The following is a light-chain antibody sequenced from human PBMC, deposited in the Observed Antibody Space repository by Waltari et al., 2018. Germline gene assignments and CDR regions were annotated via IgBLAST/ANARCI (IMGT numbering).Light chain of an antibody. Sequence: QSVLTQPPSASGTPGQRVTMSCSGSSSNIGSNYVYWYQQLPGPAPQLLIYRNDQRPSGVPDRFSGSKSGTSASLAISGLRSEDEADYYCAAWDDSLSGLVVFGGGTKVTVL. CDR3: AAWDDSLSGLVV. J-gene: IGLJ2*01. V-gene: IGLV1-47*01. CDR2: RND. CDR1: SSNIGSNY.